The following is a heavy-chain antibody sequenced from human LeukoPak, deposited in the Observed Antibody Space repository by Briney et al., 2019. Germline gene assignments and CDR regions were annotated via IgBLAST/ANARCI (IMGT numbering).Heavy chain of an antibody. J-gene: IGHJ4*02. CDR1: GFTFDDYA. CDR2: ISWNSGSI. D-gene: IGHD1-26*01. CDR3: ARDDSGSYY. Sequence: GGSLRLSCAASGFTFDDYAMHWVRQALGKGLEWASGISWNSGSIGYADSVKGRFTISRDNAKNSLYLQMNSLRAEDTAVYYCARDDSGSYYWGQGTLVTVSS. V-gene: IGHV3-9*01.